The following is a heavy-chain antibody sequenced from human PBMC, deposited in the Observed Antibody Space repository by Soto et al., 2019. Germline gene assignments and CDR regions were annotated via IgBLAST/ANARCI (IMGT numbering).Heavy chain of an antibody. J-gene: IGHJ6*02. V-gene: IGHV1-69*01. D-gene: IGHD3-22*01. Sequence: QVHLLLQSGADVKKPGSSVKVSCKASGGTPSNSAISWVRQAPGQGLEWMGGIIPVFGLVKYAQNFQGRVTITADESTNTAYMELSSLRPEDTAVYYCAGGRIVVVGSRAYYGMDVWGQGTTVTVSS. CDR3: AGGRIVVVGSRAYYGMDV. CDR1: GGTPSNSA. CDR2: IIPVFGLV.